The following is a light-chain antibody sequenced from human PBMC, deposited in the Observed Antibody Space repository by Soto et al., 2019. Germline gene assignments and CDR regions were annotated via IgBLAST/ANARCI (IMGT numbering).Light chain of an antibody. Sequence: SVLTQPPSASGSPGQSVTISCTGTSSEGGGYNYVSWYQQHPGKAPKLMIYDVSNRPSGVSNRFSGSKSGNTASLTISGLQAEDEADYYCSSYTSSSTDVFGTGTKVTVL. CDR1: SSEGGGYNY. J-gene: IGLJ1*01. CDR3: SSYTSSSTDV. V-gene: IGLV2-14*01. CDR2: DVS.